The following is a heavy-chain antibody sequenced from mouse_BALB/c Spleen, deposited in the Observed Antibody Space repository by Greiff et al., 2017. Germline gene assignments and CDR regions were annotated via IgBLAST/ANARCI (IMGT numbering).Heavy chain of an antibody. CDR1: GYTFTSYT. J-gene: IGHJ4*01. V-gene: IGHV1-4*01. CDR3: ARSRYYGSSYVGYYAMDY. Sequence: VKLQQSGAELARPGASVKMSCKASGYTFTSYTMHWVKQRPGQGLEWIGYINPSSGYTNYNQKFKDKATLTADKSSSTAYMQLSSLTSEDSAVYYCARSRYYGSSYVGYYAMDYWGQGTSVTVSS. D-gene: IGHD1-1*01. CDR2: INPSSGYT.